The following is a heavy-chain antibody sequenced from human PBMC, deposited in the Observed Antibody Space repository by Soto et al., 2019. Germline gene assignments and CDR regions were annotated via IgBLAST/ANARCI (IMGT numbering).Heavy chain of an antibody. J-gene: IGHJ4*02. V-gene: IGHV4-4*07. CDR3: ARGSSRWDY. CDR2: IYSGGRN. Sequence: PSCSPSIGCTASGDTVCIFYWSWIRQPAGKGLEWIGRIYSGGRNNYNPSLKSRVTMSVDTSKNQFSLRLSSVTAADTAMYYCARGSSRWDYWGQGTLVTVSS. D-gene: IGHD6-13*01. CDR1: GDTVCIFY.